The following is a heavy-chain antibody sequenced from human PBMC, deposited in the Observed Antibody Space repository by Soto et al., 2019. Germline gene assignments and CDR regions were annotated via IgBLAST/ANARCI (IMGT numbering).Heavy chain of an antibody. CDR1: GGSISGSA. J-gene: IGHJ4*02. Sequence: SETLSLTCTISGGSISGSAWSWIRQPPGKGLEWIGFIHDSGSYNSKSSLRSRLNMSFDTSKNQFSLKLSSVTAADTAVYFCAREGGESSDGLYYFDSWGQGSLVTVSS. CDR3: AREGGESSDGLYYFDS. CDR2: IHDSGSY. V-gene: IGHV4-59*12. D-gene: IGHD3-16*01.